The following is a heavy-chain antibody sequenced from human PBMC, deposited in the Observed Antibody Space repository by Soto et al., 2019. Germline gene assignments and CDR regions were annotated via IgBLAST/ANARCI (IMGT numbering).Heavy chain of an antibody. V-gene: IGHV1-69*13. CDR1: GGTFSSYA. J-gene: IGHJ3*02. Sequence: ASVKVSCKASGGTFSSYAISWVLQAPGQGLEWMGGIIPIFGTANYAQKFQGRVTITADESTSTAYMELSSLRSEDTAVYYCARAQRGIAAASPHDAFDIWGQGTMVTVSS. D-gene: IGHD6-13*01. CDR2: IIPIFGTA. CDR3: ARAQRGIAAASPHDAFDI.